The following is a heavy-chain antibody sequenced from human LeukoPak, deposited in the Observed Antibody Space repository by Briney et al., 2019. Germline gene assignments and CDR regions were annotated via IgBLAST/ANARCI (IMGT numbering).Heavy chain of an antibody. J-gene: IGHJ4*02. CDR3: ATDISFDY. Sequence: GGSLRLSCAASGFTFSSYAMHWVRQAPGKGLEWVAVISYDGSNKYYADSVKGRFTISRDNSKNTLYLQMNSLRAEDTAVYYCATDISFDYWGQGTLVTVSS. D-gene: IGHD2-15*01. V-gene: IGHV3-30*04. CDR1: GFTFSSYA. CDR2: ISYDGSNK.